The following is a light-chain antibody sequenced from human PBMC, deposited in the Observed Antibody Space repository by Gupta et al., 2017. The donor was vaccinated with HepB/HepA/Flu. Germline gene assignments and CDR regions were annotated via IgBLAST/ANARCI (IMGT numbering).Light chain of an antibody. CDR3: QQDENLPYT. J-gene: IGKJ2*01. Sequence: DIQMTQSPSSLSASVGDRVTITCQASQDINYYLIWYQHKPGKAPKLLIYDATNLETRVASRFKGSGSGTDFTLTISILQPEDIATYYCQQDENLPYTFGQGTKVEMK. CDR2: DAT. V-gene: IGKV1-33*01. CDR1: QDINYY.